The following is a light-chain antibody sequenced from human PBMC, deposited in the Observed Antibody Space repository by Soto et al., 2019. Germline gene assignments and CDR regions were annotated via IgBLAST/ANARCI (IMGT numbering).Light chain of an antibody. CDR3: RQSYSSPPT. V-gene: IGKV1-39*01. CDR2: AAS. J-gene: IGKJ1*01. CDR1: QSISNH. Sequence: DIQMTQSPSSLSASVEDRVIITFLASQSISNHLNWYQQKPGKAPKLLIFAASSLQSGVPSRFSGSRSGPDFTLTISSLQPEDFATYYCRQSYSSPPTFGQGTKVDIK.